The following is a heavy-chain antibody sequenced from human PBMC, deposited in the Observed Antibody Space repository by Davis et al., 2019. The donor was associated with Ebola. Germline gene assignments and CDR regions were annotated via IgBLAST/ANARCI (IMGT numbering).Heavy chain of an antibody. CDR2: ISWNSGSI. J-gene: IGHJ4*02. V-gene: IGHV3-9*01. CDR3: ARDHRPTASWYIFDS. D-gene: IGHD6-13*01. CDR1: GFTFDNYA. Sequence: PGGSLRLSCAASGFTFDNYAMHWVRQAPGKGLEWICGISWNSGSIGYADSVKGRFTISRDNAKNSLYLQIHSLTLEDTAFYFCARDHRPTASWYIFDSWGQGTLLTVSS.